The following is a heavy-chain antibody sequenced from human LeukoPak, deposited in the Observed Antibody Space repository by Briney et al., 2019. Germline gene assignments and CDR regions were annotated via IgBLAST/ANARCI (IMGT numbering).Heavy chain of an antibody. D-gene: IGHD3-10*01. V-gene: IGHV4-34*01. CDR2: INHTGST. CDR1: GGSFSDYY. CDR3: VGWGLSETYVIFDY. Sequence: SETLSLTCAVYGGSFSDYYWGWIRQPPGKGLEWIGEINHTGSTNYNPSLKSRVTISVDTSKNQFSLRLSSVTAADTAVYYCVGWGLSETYVIFDYWGQGTLVTVSS. J-gene: IGHJ4*02.